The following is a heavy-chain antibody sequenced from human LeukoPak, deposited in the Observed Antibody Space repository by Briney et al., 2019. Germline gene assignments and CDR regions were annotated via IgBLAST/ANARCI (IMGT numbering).Heavy chain of an antibody. V-gene: IGHV3-23*01. D-gene: IGHD5-24*01. Sequence: GGTLRLSCAASGFIFSTYAMTWVRQAPGKGLEWVSGISGSGGSTHYADSVKGRFTISRDNSKNTLYLQMNSLRAEDTAVYYCAREEGWLQWPSFVYWGQGTLVTVSS. CDR2: ISGSGGST. J-gene: IGHJ4*02. CDR3: AREEGWLQWPSFVY. CDR1: GFIFSTYA.